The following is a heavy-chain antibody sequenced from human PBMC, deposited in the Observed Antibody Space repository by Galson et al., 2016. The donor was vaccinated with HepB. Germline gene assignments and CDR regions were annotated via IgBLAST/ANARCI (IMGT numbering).Heavy chain of an antibody. J-gene: IGHJ4*02. V-gene: IGHV1-46*01. CDR3: AREMDGTDVVSSPFDY. Sequence: SVPVSCKASASPFPPYYMHWVRQAPGQGLEWMGILNVRDGGASYAHKFQGRVTMTRDTSTSTVYMELSSMRSEDTAVYYCAREMDGTDVVSSPFDYWGQGTLVTVSS. D-gene: IGHD2-15*01. CDR2: LNVRDGGA. CDR1: ASPFPPYY.